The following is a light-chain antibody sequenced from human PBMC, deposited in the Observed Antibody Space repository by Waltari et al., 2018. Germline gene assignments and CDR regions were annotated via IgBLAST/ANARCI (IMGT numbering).Light chain of an antibody. Sequence: DIQMTQSPSSVSSSVGDRVTITCQASQDISSWVAWYQQKPGKAPNLLIYAASTLRSGVPSRFSGSGSGTVFTLTISSLQPEDFATYYCQQATSSPFFGGGTRVEIK. CDR1: QDISSW. J-gene: IGKJ4*01. V-gene: IGKV1-12*01. CDR2: AAS. CDR3: QQATSSPF.